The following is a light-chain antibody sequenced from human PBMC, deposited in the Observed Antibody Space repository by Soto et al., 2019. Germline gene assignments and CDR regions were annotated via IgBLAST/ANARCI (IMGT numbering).Light chain of an antibody. CDR1: QSVSSN. Sequence: EIVMTQSPATLSVSPGERATLSCRASQSVSSNLAWSQQKPGQAPRLLIYGASTRAAGIPARFSGSGSGTEFTLTISSLQAEDFAVYYCQQRSNWPLYTCGPGTKLEIK. J-gene: IGKJ2*01. CDR3: QQRSNWPLYT. CDR2: GAS. V-gene: IGKV3-15*01.